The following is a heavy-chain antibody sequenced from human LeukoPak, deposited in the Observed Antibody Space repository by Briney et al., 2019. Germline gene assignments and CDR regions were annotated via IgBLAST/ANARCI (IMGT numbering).Heavy chain of an antibody. D-gene: IGHD2-8*02. CDR2: IGSSGVPK. V-gene: IGHV3-11*01. Sequence: GGSLRLSCAASGFTFSDHYMSWIRQGPGKGLEWLAYIGSSGVPKHYADSVKGRFTISRDNAKNSLYLHLNSLGVDDTAVYYCARDRDCTATGCFLPGTFDIWGHGTLVTVSS. CDR1: GFTFSDHY. J-gene: IGHJ3*02. CDR3: ARDRDCTATGCFLPGTFDI.